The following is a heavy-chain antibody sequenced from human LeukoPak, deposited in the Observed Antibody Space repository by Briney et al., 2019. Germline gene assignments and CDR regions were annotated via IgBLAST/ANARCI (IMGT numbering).Heavy chain of an antibody. D-gene: IGHD3-9*01. J-gene: IGHJ4*02. Sequence: ASVKVSCKASGGTFSSYAISWVRQAPGQGLEWMGRIIPILGIANYAQKFQGRVTMTRDTSISTAYMELSRLRSDDTAVYYCARGDHYDILTGYQTPSHLSDYWGQGTLVTVSS. CDR2: IIPILGIA. CDR3: ARGDHYDILTGYQTPSHLSDY. CDR1: GGTFSSYA. V-gene: IGHV1-69*04.